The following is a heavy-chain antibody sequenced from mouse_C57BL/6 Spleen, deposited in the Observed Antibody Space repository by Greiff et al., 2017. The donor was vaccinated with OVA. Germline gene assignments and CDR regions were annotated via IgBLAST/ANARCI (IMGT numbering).Heavy chain of an antibody. J-gene: IGHJ3*01. V-gene: IGHV1-22*01. CDR2: INPNNGGT. CDR1: GYTFTDYN. Sequence: EVQLQQSGPELVKPGASVKMSCKASGYTFTDYNMHWVKQSHGKSLEWIGYINPNNGGTSYDQKFKGKATLTVNKSSSTAYMELRSLTSEDSAVYYCARGGAYYSNYEGLAYWGQGTLVTVSA. CDR3: ARGGAYYSNYEGLAY. D-gene: IGHD2-5*01.